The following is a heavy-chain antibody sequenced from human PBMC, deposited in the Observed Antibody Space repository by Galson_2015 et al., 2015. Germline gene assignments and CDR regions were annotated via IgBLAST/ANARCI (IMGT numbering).Heavy chain of an antibody. Sequence: SLRLSCAASGFTFSRSAMTWVRQAAGKGLEWVSGFIGSRLDRIYSISGGGGATYYADSVKGRFTISRDNAKNTLYLQVSSLRADDTAVYYCLQGGWGTRFYSWGQGTLVTVSS. CDR3: LQGGWGTRFYS. D-gene: IGHD6-19*01. J-gene: IGHJ4*02. CDR2: FIGSRLDRIYSISGGGGAT. V-gene: IGHV3-23*01. CDR1: GFTFSRSA.